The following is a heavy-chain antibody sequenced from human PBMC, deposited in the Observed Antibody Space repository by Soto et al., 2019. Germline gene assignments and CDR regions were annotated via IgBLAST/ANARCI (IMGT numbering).Heavy chain of an antibody. Sequence: GRSLRLSCAASGCTFSSYSMNWVRQAPGKGLEWVSYISSSSSTIYYADSVKGRFTISRDNAKNSLYLQMNSLRDEDTAVYYCARSIAARLNWFDPWGQGTLVTVSS. CDR1: GCTFSSYS. J-gene: IGHJ5*02. V-gene: IGHV3-48*02. CDR2: ISSSSSTI. D-gene: IGHD6-6*01. CDR3: ARSIAARLNWFDP.